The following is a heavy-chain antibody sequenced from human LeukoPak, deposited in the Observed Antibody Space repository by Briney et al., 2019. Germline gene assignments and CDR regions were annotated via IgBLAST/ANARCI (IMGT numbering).Heavy chain of an antibody. D-gene: IGHD3-10*01. J-gene: IGHJ4*02. V-gene: IGHV3-43*01. CDR2: ITLDGHNT. Sequence: PGGSLRLSCAASGFTFDDHYMHWVRQAPGKGLEWLCLITLDGHNTYYVDSVKGRFTISRDNSKNSIYVQMNSLRIEDSAIYYCARDNSGSIDYWGQGTLVTVSS. CDR3: ARDNSGSIDY. CDR1: GFTFDDHY.